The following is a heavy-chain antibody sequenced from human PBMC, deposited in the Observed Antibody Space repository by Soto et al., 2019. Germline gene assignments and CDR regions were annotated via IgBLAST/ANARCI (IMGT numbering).Heavy chain of an antibody. CDR2: ISYDGSNK. V-gene: IGHV3-30-3*01. CDR1: GFTFSSYA. D-gene: IGHD5-18*01. CDR3: ARVSIQLWYYYGMDV. J-gene: IGHJ6*02. Sequence: QVQLVESGGGVVQPGRSLRLSCAASGFTFSSYAMHWVRQAPGKGLEWVAVISYDGSNKYYADSVKGRFTISRDNSKNTLYLQMNSLRAEDTAVYYCARVSIQLWYYYGMDVWGQGTTVTVSS.